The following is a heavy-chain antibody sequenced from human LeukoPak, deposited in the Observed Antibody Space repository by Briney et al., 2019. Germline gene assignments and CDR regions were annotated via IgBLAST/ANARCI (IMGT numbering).Heavy chain of an antibody. V-gene: IGHV1-69*05. J-gene: IGHJ4*02. CDR1: GGTFSSYA. CDR3: ARANGGGAYYPLDY. D-gene: IGHD2-21*02. CDR2: IIPIFGTA. Sequence: ASVKVSCKASGGTFSSYAISWVRQAPGQGLEWMGGIIPIFGTANYAQKFQGRVIMTTDTSTSTAYMELRSLRSDDTAVYYCARANGGGAYYPLDYWGQGALVTVSS.